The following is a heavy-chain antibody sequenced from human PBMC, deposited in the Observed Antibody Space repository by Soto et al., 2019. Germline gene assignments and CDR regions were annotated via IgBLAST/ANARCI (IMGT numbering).Heavy chain of an antibody. J-gene: IGHJ4*02. D-gene: IGHD6-19*01. Sequence: DVELLESGGGLVQPGGSLRLSCTASGFSFSTHAMSWVRQAPGKGLEWVSSISSGGTTTFYAASLEGRFTISRDNSKNTLYLQSSSPRANDTSVYYCAREGGSIEGWFGRKFDSWCQGTQVTVSS. CDR3: AREGGSIEGWFGRKFDS. CDR2: ISSGGTTT. CDR1: GFSFSTHA. V-gene: IGHV3-23*01.